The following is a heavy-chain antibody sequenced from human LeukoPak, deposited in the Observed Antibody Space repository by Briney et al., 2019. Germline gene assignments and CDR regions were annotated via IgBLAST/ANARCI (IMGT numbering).Heavy chain of an antibody. V-gene: IGHV3-7*01. Sequence: TGGSLRLSCAASGFTFSSYWMSWVRQAPGKGLEWVANIKQDGSEKYYVDSVKGRFTISKDNAKNSLYLQMNSLRAEDTAVYYCANAGDGYNYFGYWGQGTLVTVSS. CDR2: IKQDGSEK. D-gene: IGHD5-24*01. CDR3: ANAGDGYNYFGY. CDR1: GFTFSSYW. J-gene: IGHJ4*02.